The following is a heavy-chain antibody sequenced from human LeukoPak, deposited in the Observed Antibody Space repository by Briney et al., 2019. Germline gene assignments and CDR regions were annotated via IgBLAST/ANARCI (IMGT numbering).Heavy chain of an antibody. D-gene: IGHD1-1*01. V-gene: IGHV1-18*01. CDR3: ARLERGANWFDP. CDR2: ISPYNGNT. J-gene: IGHJ5*02. CDR1: NYNFNSYG. Sequence: ASVKVSCKASNYNFNSYGISWVRQAPGQGLEWMGWISPYNGNTNYAQKVHDRFTMTADTSTNTVYMELRSLRSDDTAMYYCARLERGANWFDPWGQGTLVTVSS.